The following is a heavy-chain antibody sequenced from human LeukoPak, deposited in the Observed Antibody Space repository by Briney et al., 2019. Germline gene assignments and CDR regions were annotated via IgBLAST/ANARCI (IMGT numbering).Heavy chain of an antibody. CDR2: MSYDGGNQ. CDR3: AKYVRAYYYYHYGLDV. D-gene: IGHD3-10*02. CDR1: GFTFSSYG. V-gene: IGHV3-30*18. J-gene: IGHJ6*02. Sequence: GGSLRLSCAASGFTFSSYGMHWVRQAPGKGLEWVAVMSYDGGNQYYADSVKGRFTTSRDNSKNTLYLQMNSLRGEDTAVYYCAKYVRAYYYYHYGLDVWGQGTTVTVSS.